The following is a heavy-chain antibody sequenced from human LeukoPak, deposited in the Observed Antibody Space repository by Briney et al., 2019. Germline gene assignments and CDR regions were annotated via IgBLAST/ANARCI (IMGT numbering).Heavy chain of an antibody. Sequence: GGSLRLSCAAFGFTFSNYWMTWVRQAPGKGLEWVANIKPDESEKYYVGSVKGRFTISRDNAKNSLYLQMNSLRAEDTAVYYCAKWGPYDILTGRINWGQGTLVTVSS. CDR3: AKWGPYDILTGRIN. CDR2: IKPDESEK. D-gene: IGHD3-9*01. CDR1: GFTFSNYW. V-gene: IGHV3-7*03. J-gene: IGHJ4*02.